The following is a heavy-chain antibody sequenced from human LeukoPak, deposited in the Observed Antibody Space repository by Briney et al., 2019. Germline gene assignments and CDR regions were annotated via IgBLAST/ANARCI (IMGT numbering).Heavy chain of an antibody. J-gene: IGHJ6*04. V-gene: IGHV1-8*03. CDR1: GYTFTSYD. Sequence: ASVKVSCKTSGYTFTSYDINWVRQASGQGLEWMGWMNPNSGNTGSAQKFQGRVTLTRNTSITTAYMELSSLTSDDTAVYYCARARIAAPASPMDVWGKGTTVTISS. D-gene: IGHD6-13*01. CDR2: MNPNSGNT. CDR3: ARARIAAPASPMDV.